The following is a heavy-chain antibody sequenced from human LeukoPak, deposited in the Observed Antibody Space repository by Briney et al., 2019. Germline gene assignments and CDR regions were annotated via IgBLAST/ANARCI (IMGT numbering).Heavy chain of an antibody. Sequence: SQTLSLTCAISGDSVSSNSAAWNWIRQSPSRGLEWLGRTYYRSKWYNDYAVSVKSRITINPDTSKNQFSLQLNSVTPEDTAVYYCARDGDSSGRDGEAFDIWGQGTMVTVSS. CDR1: GDSVSSNSAA. CDR3: ARDGDSSGRDGEAFDI. D-gene: IGHD6-19*01. V-gene: IGHV6-1*01. J-gene: IGHJ3*02. CDR2: TYYRSKWYN.